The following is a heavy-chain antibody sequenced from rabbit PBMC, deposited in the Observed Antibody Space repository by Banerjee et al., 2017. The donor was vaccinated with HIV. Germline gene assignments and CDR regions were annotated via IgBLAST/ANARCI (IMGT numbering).Heavy chain of an antibody. CDR1: GFSFSRNYH. Sequence: QSLEESGGDLVKPGASLTLTCTASGFSFSRNYHMCWVRQAPGKGLEWIACIYVGSGGSDYYADWAKGRFTISKTSSTMVTLQMTSLTAADTATYFCARDTGGTGYGPDYFNLWGPGTLVTVS. J-gene: IGHJ4*01. CDR3: ARDTGGTGYGPDYFNL. CDR2: IYVGSGGSD. D-gene: IGHD1-1*01. V-gene: IGHV1S40*01.